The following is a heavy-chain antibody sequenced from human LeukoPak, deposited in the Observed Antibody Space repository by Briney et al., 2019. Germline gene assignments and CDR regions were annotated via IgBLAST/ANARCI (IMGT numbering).Heavy chain of an antibody. Sequence: AGSLRLSGAGSGWTVSGSWRRWVRQAPGKGLEWVANMNQDGSEKDYVDSVKGRFTISRDNARNSLYLQMGSLRAEDTAVYYCATYTHWVAGDVWGQGTTVTVSS. CDR3: ATYTHWVAGDV. V-gene: IGHV3-7*01. J-gene: IGHJ6*02. CDR1: GWTVSGSW. CDR2: MNQDGSEK. D-gene: IGHD3-16*01.